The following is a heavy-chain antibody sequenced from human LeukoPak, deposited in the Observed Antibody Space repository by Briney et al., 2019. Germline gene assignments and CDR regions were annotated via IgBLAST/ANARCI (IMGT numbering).Heavy chain of an antibody. CDR2: ISGGGGST. D-gene: IGHD4/OR15-4a*01. Sequence: GGSLRLSCAASGFTFSGYAMTWVRQAPGKGLEWVSAISGGGGSTYYADSVKGRFTISRDNSKNTLYLQMNSLTAEDTAVYFCARGANYPDYWGQGTLVTVSS. V-gene: IGHV3-23*01. CDR1: GFTFSGYA. J-gene: IGHJ4*02. CDR3: ARGANYPDY.